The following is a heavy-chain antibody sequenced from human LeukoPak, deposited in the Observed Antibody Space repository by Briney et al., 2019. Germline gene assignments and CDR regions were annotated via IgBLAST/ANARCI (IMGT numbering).Heavy chain of an antibody. CDR3: AREDSSGYYYGGVDY. Sequence: ASVKVSCKASGGTFSSYAISWVRQAPGQGLEWMGGIIPIFGTANYAQRFQGRVTITADESTSTVYMELSSLRSEDTAVYYCAREDSSGYYYGGVDYWGQGTLVTVSS. CDR2: IIPIFGTA. CDR1: GGTFSSYA. J-gene: IGHJ4*02. D-gene: IGHD3-22*01. V-gene: IGHV1-69*13.